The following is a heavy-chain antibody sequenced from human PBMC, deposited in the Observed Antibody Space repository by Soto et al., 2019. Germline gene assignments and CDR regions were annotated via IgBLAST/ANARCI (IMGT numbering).Heavy chain of an antibody. Sequence: QVQLQQSGPGLVKPSQTLSLTCTVSGGSISGDYYHWTWIRQSPGKGLEWIGYIHFSGSVLYNPSFKSRPTISVDTSKNQFSLHLRSVTAADTVVYFCAREDDGGDRDYYGLDVWGKGSTVTLSS. V-gene: IGHV4-30-4*08. CDR3: AREDDGGDRDYYGLDV. J-gene: IGHJ6*04. CDR2: IHFSGSV. D-gene: IGHD2-21*02. CDR1: GGSISGDYYH.